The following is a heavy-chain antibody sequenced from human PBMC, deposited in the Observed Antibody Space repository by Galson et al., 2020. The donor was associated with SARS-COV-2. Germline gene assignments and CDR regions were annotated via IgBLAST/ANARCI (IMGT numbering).Heavy chain of an antibody. V-gene: IGHV3-7*01. CDR2: IKGDGSDK. CDR3: AGSYYYDQYAFDS. J-gene: IGHJ3*02. CDR1: GFSFSNYW. Sequence: GGSLRLSCAASGFSFSNYWMSWVRQAPGKGLQWVANIKGDGSDKDYMDSVKGRFTMSRDNAKNSLYLEMNSLRAEDTAVYYCAGSYYYDQYAFDSWGQGTMFTVSS. D-gene: IGHD3-22*01.